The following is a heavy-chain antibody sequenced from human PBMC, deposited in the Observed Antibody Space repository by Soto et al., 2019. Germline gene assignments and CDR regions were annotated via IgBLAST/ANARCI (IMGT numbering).Heavy chain of an antibody. Sequence: QAQLVQSGAEVKKPGASVKVSCNASGNTFPNYGISWVRQAPGQGLEWMGWISTDNGNTKYAQKFQGRVSMTTDTSTSTAYMELRSLRSDDTAVYYCARDGLGYCSSSSCYDFDSWGQGTLVTVSS. D-gene: IGHD2-2*01. V-gene: IGHV1-18*01. J-gene: IGHJ4*02. CDR2: ISTDNGNT. CDR1: GNTFPNYG. CDR3: ARDGLGYCSSSSCYDFDS.